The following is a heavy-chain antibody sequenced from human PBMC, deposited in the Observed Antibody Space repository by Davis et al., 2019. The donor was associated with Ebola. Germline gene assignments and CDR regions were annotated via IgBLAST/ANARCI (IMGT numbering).Heavy chain of an antibody. J-gene: IGHJ4*02. D-gene: IGHD6-19*01. CDR1: GFTFSKYW. V-gene: IGHV3-7*01. CDR2: IKDDGSEG. Sequence: GESLKISCGASGFTFSKYWMNWVRQAPGKGLEWVAYIKDDGSEGYYVDSVKGRFTISRDNAKNSLYLQMNSLRAEDTAVYYCARDMISGWKFDYWGQGTLVTVSS. CDR3: ARDMISGWKFDY.